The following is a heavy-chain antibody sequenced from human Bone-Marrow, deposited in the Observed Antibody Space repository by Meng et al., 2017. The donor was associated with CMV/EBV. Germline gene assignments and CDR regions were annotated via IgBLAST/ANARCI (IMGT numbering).Heavy chain of an antibody. D-gene: IGHD4-11*01. Sequence: SETLSLTRTVSGGSISSSSYYWGWIRKPPGKGLEWIGSIYYSGSTYYNPSLKSRVTISVDTSKNQFSLKLSSVTAADTAVYYCARTASYSNYHYYYYGMDVWGQGTTVTVSS. CDR3: ARTASYSNYHYYYYGMDV. CDR1: GGSISSSSYY. J-gene: IGHJ6*02. CDR2: IYYSGST. V-gene: IGHV4-39*01.